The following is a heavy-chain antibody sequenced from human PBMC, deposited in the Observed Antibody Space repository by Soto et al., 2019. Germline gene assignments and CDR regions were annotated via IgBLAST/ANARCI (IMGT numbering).Heavy chain of an antibody. Sequence: GGSLRLSCAASGFTFSGSAMHWVRQASGKGLEWVGRIRSKANSYATAYAASVKGRFTISRDDSKNTAYLQMNSLKTEDTAVYYCTSPGIAVAGGVYYYYMDVWGKGTTVTVSS. CDR1: GFTFSGSA. J-gene: IGHJ6*03. CDR2: IRSKANSYAT. D-gene: IGHD6-19*01. V-gene: IGHV3-73*01. CDR3: TSPGIAVAGGVYYYYMDV.